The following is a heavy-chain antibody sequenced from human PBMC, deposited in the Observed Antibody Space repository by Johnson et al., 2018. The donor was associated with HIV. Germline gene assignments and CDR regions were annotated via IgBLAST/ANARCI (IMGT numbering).Heavy chain of an antibody. CDR1: GLAFNTYR. CDR3: VRDDYACHS. Sequence: VQLVESGGGLVQPGASLRLSSPASGLAFNTYRIVWVRQVPGQRLEWVASIHHDGSRPTYADSVRVRFTISRDNAKYPVDLQMNSLRADDTAVYYCVRDDYACHSWGQGTVVTVSS. V-gene: IGHV3-74*03. D-gene: IGHD2-21*02. J-gene: IGHJ3*02. CDR2: IHHDGSRP.